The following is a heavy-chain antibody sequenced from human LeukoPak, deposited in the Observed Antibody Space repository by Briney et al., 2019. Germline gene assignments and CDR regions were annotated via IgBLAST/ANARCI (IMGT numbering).Heavy chain of an antibody. J-gene: IGHJ4*02. CDR2: IKQDGSEK. V-gene: IGHV3-7*01. CDR3: ASRAPEGFSSTSTFDY. D-gene: IGHD3-3*02. CDR1: GFTFSSYW. Sequence: PGGSLRLSCAASGFTFSSYWMSCVRQAPGKGLEWVANIKQDGSEKYYVDSVKGRFTISRDNAKNSLYLQMNSLRAEDTAVYYCASRAPEGFSSTSTFDYWGQGTLVTVSS.